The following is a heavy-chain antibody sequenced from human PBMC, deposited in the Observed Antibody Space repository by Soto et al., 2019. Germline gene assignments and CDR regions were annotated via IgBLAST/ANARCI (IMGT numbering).Heavy chain of an antibody. V-gene: IGHV1-18*01. CDR3: ARCIQGDYYYGMDV. CDR2: INADYGNT. J-gene: IGHJ6*02. Sequence: QAQLVQSGAEVRKPGASVKVSCKASGYTFYSHSISWVRQAPGQGLEWMGRINADYGNTQYAQKFRGRVTMTTDTSTTTVYMGLTHLRSDATAVYYCARCIQGDYYYGMDVWGQGTTVTVSS. D-gene: IGHD5-18*01. CDR1: GYTFYSHS.